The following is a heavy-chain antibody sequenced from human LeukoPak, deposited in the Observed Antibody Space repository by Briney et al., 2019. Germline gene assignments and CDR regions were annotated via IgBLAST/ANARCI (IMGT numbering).Heavy chain of an antibody. V-gene: IGHV4-30-4*08. J-gene: IGHJ5*02. D-gene: IGHD1-7*01. Sequence: PSETLSLTCTVSGGSISSGDYYWSWIRQPPGKGLEWIGYIYYSGSTYYNPSLKSRVTISVDTSKNQFSLKLSSVTAADTAVYYCARDFRDRITGTTGWFDPWGQGTLVTVSS. CDR3: ARDFRDRITGTTGWFDP. CDR1: GGSISSGDYY. CDR2: IYYSGST.